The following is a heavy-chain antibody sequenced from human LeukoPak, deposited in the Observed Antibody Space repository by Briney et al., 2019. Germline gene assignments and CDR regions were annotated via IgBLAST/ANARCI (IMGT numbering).Heavy chain of an antibody. V-gene: IGHV5-51*01. CDR3: ARLGLGIVVVPAAADAFDI. CDR1: GYSFTSYW. Sequence: GESLKISCKGSGYSFTSYWIGWVRQMPGKGLEWMGIIYPGDSDTRYSPSLQGQVTISADKSISTAYLQWSSLKASDTAMYYCARLGLGIVVVPAAADAFDIWGQGTMVTVSS. J-gene: IGHJ3*02. CDR2: IYPGDSDT. D-gene: IGHD2-2*01.